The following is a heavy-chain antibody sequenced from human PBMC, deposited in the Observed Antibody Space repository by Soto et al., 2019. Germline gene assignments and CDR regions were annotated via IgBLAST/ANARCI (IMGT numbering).Heavy chain of an antibody. V-gene: IGHV4-61*01. CDR1: GGSVSSGSYY. CDR2: IYYSGST. Sequence: SETLSLTCTVSGGSVSSGSYYWSWIRQPPGRGLEWIGYIYYSGSTNYNPSLKGRVTISVDTSKNQFSLKLSSVTAADTAVYYCARDWNYYDSSGPDAFDIWGQGTMVTVSS. J-gene: IGHJ3*02. CDR3: ARDWNYYDSSGPDAFDI. D-gene: IGHD3-22*01.